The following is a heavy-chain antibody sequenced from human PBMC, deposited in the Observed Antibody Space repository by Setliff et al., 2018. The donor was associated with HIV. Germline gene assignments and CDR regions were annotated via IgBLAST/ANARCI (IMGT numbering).Heavy chain of an antibody. D-gene: IGHD6-19*01. CDR2: IYHSEYT. CDR3: ARGRKKTLAVSGTRYFDF. V-gene: IGHV4-4*02. CDR1: GGSISSDNW. Sequence: PSETLSLTCAVSGGSISSDNWWTWVRQPPGKGLEWIGEIYHSEYTNYNASLKSRVSMSVDKSKNQFSLKLTSVTAADTAVYYCARGRKKTLAVSGTRYFDFWGQGTLVTVS. J-gene: IGHJ4*02.